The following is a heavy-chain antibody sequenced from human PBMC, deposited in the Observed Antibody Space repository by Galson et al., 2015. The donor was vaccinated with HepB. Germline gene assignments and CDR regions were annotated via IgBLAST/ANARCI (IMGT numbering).Heavy chain of an antibody. V-gene: IGHV5-51*03. CDR2: IYPGDSDT. CDR3: ARKYCSSTSCYTGYWYFDL. Sequence: QSGAEVKKPGESLKISCKGSGYSFTSYWIGWVRQMPGKGLEWMGIIYPGDSDTRYSPSFQGQVTISADKSISTAYLQWSSLKASDTAMYYCARKYCSSTSCYTGYWYFDLWGRGTLVTVSS. J-gene: IGHJ2*01. D-gene: IGHD2-2*02. CDR1: GYSFTSYW.